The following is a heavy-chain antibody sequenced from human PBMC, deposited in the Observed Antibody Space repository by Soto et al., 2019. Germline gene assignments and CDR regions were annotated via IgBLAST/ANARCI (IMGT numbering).Heavy chain of an antibody. CDR3: ARGFGSSWYYFDY. D-gene: IGHD6-13*01. V-gene: IGHV4-4*07. CDR2: IYTSGGT. J-gene: IGHJ4*02. CDR1: GGSISSYY. Sequence: SETLSLTCTVSGGSISSYYWPWIRQPAGKGLEWIGLIYTSGGTNFNPSLKSRVTMSVDTTKNQFSLKLRSVTAADTAVYYCARGFGSSWYYFDYWGQGTPVTVSS.